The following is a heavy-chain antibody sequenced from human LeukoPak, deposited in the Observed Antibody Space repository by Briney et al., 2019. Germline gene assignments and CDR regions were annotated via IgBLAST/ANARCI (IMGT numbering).Heavy chain of an antibody. D-gene: IGHD4-11*01. CDR3: ARGYSNYALGYFDY. CDR1: GLTFSSHS. CDR2: ISSSSSYI. J-gene: IGHJ4*02. Sequence: PGGSLRLSCAASGLTFSSHSMNWVRQAPGKGLEWVSSISSSSSYIYYADSVKGRFTISRDNAKNSLYLQMNSLRAEDTAVYYCARGYSNYALGYFDYWGQGTLVTVSS. V-gene: IGHV3-21*01.